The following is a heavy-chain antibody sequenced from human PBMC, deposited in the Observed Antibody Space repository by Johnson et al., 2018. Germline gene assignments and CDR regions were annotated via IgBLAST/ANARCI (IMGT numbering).Heavy chain of an antibody. CDR3: AKRMSPTTLRWEAFDI. D-gene: IGHD2-2*01. V-gene: IGHV3-11*01. J-gene: IGHJ3*02. CDR1: GFIFSDHY. CDR2: VTRVGTVL. Sequence: QVQLVESGGGLVKPGGSLRLSCAGSGFIFSDHYMSWLRQAPGKGLECISYVTRVGTVLYYADSVKGRFTVSRDNVKNSLYLQMNSLRADDPAVYYFAKRMSPTTLRWEAFDIWGQGTMVTVSS.